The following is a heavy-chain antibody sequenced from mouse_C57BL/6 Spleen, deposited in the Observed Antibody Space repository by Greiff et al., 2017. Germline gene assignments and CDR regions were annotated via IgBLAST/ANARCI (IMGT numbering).Heavy chain of an antibody. CDR3: AKGGNFYAMDY. V-gene: IGHV2-3*01. J-gene: IGHJ4*01. CDR1: GFSFTSSG. Sequence: LMAPSPSLSITCTVSGFSFTSSGVSWVRQPPGKGLEWLGVIWGDGSTNYHSALISRLSISKDNAKSQVFLKLNSLQTDDTATYYCAKGGNFYAMDYWGQGTSVTVSS. CDR2: IWGDGST. D-gene: IGHD2-1*01.